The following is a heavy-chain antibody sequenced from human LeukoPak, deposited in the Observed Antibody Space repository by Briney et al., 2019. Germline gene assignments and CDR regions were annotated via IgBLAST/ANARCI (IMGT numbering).Heavy chain of an antibody. CDR2: INHSGST. D-gene: IGHD6-6*01. V-gene: IGHV4-34*01. Sequence: SETLSLTCAVCGGSFCGYYWSWIRQPPGKGLEWIGEINHSGSTNYNPSLKSRVTISVDTSKNQFSLKLSSVTAADTAVYYCARDSLSSSSGLSFDYWGQGTLVTVSS. CDR3: ARDSLSSSSGLSFDY. CDR1: GGSFCGYY. J-gene: IGHJ4*02.